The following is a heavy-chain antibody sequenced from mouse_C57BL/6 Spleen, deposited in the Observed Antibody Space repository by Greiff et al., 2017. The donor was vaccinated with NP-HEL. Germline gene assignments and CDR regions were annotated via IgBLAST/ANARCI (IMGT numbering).Heavy chain of an antibody. J-gene: IGHJ3*01. D-gene: IGHD1-1*01. CDR2: IYPGDGDT. CDR1: GYAFSSSW. CDR3: ARGWTIPYEGWFAY. V-gene: IGHV1-82*01. Sequence: QVQLQQSGPELVKPGASVKISCKASGYAFSSSWMNWVKQRPGQGLEWIGRIYPGDGDTNYNGKFKGKATLTADKSSSTAYMQLSSLTSEDSAVYFCARGWTIPYEGWFAYWGQGTLVTVSA.